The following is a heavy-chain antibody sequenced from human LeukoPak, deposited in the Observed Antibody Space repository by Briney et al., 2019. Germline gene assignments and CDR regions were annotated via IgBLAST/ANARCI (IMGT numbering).Heavy chain of an antibody. Sequence: GGSLRLSCAASGFTFSSYATSWVRQAPGKGLEWVSAISGSGGSTYYADSVKGRFTISRDNSKNTLYLQMNSLRAEDTAVYYCAKGWSSGWYRGFDYWGQGTLVTVSS. D-gene: IGHD6-19*01. CDR2: ISGSGGST. V-gene: IGHV3-23*01. J-gene: IGHJ4*02. CDR1: GFTFSSYA. CDR3: AKGWSSGWYRGFDY.